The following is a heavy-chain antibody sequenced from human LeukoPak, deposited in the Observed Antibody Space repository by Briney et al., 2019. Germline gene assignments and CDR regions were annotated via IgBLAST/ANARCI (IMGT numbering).Heavy chain of an antibody. J-gene: IGHJ5*02. CDR1: GFTFSSYE. Sequence: GGSLRLSCAASGFTFSSYEMNWVRQAPGKGLEWVSYISSSGSTIYYADSVKGRCTISRGNAKNSLYLQMNSLRAEDTAVHYCARVASDTAMAPSGFDPWGQGTLVTVSS. V-gene: IGHV3-48*03. D-gene: IGHD5-18*01. CDR2: ISSSGSTI. CDR3: ARVASDTAMAPSGFDP.